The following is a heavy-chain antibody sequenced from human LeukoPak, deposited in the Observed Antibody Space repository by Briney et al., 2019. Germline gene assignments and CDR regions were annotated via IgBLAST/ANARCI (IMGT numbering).Heavy chain of an antibody. CDR3: AGDYGDLLTGIRFDT. V-gene: IGHV4-30-4*01. J-gene: IGHJ5*02. Sequence: PSGTLSLTCDVSGGSVSNTNWWSWIRQPPGKGLEWIGYIYYSGSTYYNPSLKSRVAISIQTSKNQFSLKLTSVTAADTAVYYCAGDYGDLLTGIRFDTWGQGTLVTVSS. CDR2: IYYSGST. D-gene: IGHD4-17*01. CDR1: GGSVSNTNW.